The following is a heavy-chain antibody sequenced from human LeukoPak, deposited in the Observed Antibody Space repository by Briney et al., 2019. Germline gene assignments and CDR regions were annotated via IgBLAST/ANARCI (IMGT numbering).Heavy chain of an antibody. CDR1: GGTFSSYA. Sequence: GSSVKVSCKASGGTFSSYAISWVRQAPGQGLEWMGRIIPILGIANYAQKFQGRVTITADKSTSTAYMELSSLRSEDTAVYYCASLECGGDCYRPEYFQHWGQGTLVTVSS. D-gene: IGHD2-21*02. J-gene: IGHJ1*01. CDR3: ASLECGGDCYRPEYFQH. CDR2: IIPILGIA. V-gene: IGHV1-69*04.